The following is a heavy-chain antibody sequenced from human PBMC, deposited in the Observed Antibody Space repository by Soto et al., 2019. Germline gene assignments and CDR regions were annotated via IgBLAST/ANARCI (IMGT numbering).Heavy chain of an antibody. CDR1: GYTFTGHY. J-gene: IGHJ4*02. D-gene: IGHD3-9*01. Sequence: GASVKVSCKASGYTFTGHYIHWVRQAPEQGPEWVGEIGPERGDTRYAQKFQGRVSMTGDTSLDTAYMELSSLMSEDTAVYYCARPPGYISDWYYFDLWGQGTQVTVSS. V-gene: IGHV1-2*02. CDR3: ARPPGYISDWYYFDL. CDR2: IGPERGDT.